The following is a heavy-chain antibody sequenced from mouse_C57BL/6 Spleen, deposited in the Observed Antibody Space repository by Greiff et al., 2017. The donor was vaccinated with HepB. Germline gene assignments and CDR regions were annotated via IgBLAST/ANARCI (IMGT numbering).Heavy chain of an antibody. CDR3: ARSGYYGSSLYYYAMDY. J-gene: IGHJ4*01. CDR2: IHPNSGST. Sequence: QVQLQQSGAELVKPGASVKLSCKASGYTFTSYWMHWVKQRPGQGLEWIGMIHPNSGSTNYNEKFKSKATLTVDKSSSTAYMQLSSLTSEDSAVYYCARSGYYGSSLYYYAMDYWGQGTSVTVSS. V-gene: IGHV1-64*01. CDR1: GYTFTSYW. D-gene: IGHD1-1*01.